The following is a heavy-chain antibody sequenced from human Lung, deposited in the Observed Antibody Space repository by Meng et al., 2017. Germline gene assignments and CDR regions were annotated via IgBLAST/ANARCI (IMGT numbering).Heavy chain of an antibody. J-gene: IGHJ4*02. CDR2: INHRGST. V-gene: IGHV4-34*01. CDR3: ARGYDILTGPPLDY. Sequence: QGQLQQLGAGHLKPAATLSLTGPVYGGSFRGYYWGGIRQPPGKGLEWIGEINHRGSTNYNPSLKSRVTISVDTSKNQFSLKLSSVTAADTAVYYCARGYDILTGPPLDYWGQGTLVTVSS. D-gene: IGHD3-9*01. CDR1: GGSFRGYY.